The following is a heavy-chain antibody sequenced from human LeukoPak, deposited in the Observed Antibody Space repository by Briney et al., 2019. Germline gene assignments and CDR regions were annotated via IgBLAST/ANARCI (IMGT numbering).Heavy chain of an antibody. D-gene: IGHD6-13*01. CDR3: ARTTEAHSWRTRYYDYYMDV. Sequence: SETLSLTCTISGGSISSNNNYWGWIRQPPGKGLEWIGSIYYSGSTNYNPSLKSRVTISVDTSKNQFSLKLSSVTAADTAVYYCARTTEAHSWRTRYYDYYMDVWGKGTTVTVSS. J-gene: IGHJ6*03. V-gene: IGHV4-39*07. CDR2: IYYSGST. CDR1: GGSISSNNNY.